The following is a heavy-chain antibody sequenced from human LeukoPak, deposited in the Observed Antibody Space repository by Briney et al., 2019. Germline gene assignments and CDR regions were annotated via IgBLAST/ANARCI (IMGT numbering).Heavy chain of an antibody. J-gene: IGHJ4*02. Sequence: GASVKVSCKASGGTFSSYAISWVRQAPGQGLEWMGGIIPIFGTANYAQKFQGRVTMTRNTSISTAYMELSSLRSEDTAVYYCARDARRWGAALGYWGQGTLVTVSS. V-gene: IGHV1-69*05. CDR2: IIPIFGTA. CDR3: ARDARRWGAALGY. D-gene: IGHD3-16*01. CDR1: GGTFSSYA.